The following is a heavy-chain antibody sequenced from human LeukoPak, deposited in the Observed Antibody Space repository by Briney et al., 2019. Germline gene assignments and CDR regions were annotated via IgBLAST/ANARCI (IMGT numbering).Heavy chain of an antibody. CDR2: INPNSGGT. CDR3: ARLWFGELLYSNYYYGMDV. CDR1: GYTFTGYY. Sequence: ASVKVSCKASGYTFTGYYMHWVRQAPGQGLEWMGRINPNSGGTDYAQKFQGRVTMTRDTSISTAYMELSRLRSDDTAVYYCARLWFGELLYSNYYYGMDVWGQGTTVTVSS. V-gene: IGHV1-2*06. D-gene: IGHD3-10*01. J-gene: IGHJ6*02.